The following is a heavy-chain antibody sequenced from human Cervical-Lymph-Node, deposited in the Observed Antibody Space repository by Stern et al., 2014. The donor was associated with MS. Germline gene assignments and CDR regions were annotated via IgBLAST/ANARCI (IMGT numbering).Heavy chain of an antibody. D-gene: IGHD3-16*01. Sequence: EVQLVESGGGLVQPGGSLRLSCAASGFRVVNYWMTWLRQTPDKGLEWVANINEDGTEKHYVDSVKGRLTISRDNAKKSLYLQMNSLRVEDTAVYYCARDLRVFDLWGPGTRVTVSS. V-gene: IGHV3-7*01. J-gene: IGHJ3*01. CDR3: ARDLRVFDL. CDR1: GFRVVNYW. CDR2: INEDGTEK.